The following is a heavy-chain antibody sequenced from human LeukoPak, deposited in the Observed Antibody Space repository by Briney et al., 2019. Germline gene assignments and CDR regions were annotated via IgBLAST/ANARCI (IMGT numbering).Heavy chain of an antibody. CDR3: ARLSVIWYFDL. J-gene: IGHJ2*01. Sequence: SETLSLTCTVSGGSMSSYYWSWIRQPPGKGLEWLAYIYHSGSTNYNPSLKSRLTISLDTSKNQFSLKLTSVTAADTAVYYCARLSVIWYFDLWGRGTLVSVSS. CDR2: IYHSGST. V-gene: IGHV4-59*08. CDR1: GGSMSSYY. D-gene: IGHD3-16*02.